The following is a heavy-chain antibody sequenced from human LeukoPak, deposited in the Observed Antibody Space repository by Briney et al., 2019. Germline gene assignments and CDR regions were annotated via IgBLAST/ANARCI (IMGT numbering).Heavy chain of an antibody. CDR1: GGSISSYY. J-gene: IGHJ5*02. CDR2: IYYSGST. V-gene: IGHV4-59*01. D-gene: IGHD3-16*01. Sequence: SETLSLTCTVSGGSISSYYWSWIRQPPGKGLEWIGYIYYSGSTNYNPSLKSRVTISVDTSKNQFSLKLSSVTAADTAVYYCARISVGARFDPWGQGTLVTVSS. CDR3: ARISVGARFDP.